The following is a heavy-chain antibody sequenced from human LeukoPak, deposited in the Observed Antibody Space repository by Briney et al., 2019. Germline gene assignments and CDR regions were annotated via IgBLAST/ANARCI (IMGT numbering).Heavy chain of an antibody. Sequence: SETLSLTCTVSGGSISSSSYYWGWIRQPPGNGLEWIGRIYYRGSTHHNPSLKSRVTISEDTSKNQFSLNLSSVTAADTAVYYCAREIMITFGGVIAPDAFDIWGQGTMITVSS. CDR1: GGSISSSSYY. CDR2: IYYRGST. V-gene: IGHV4-39*07. D-gene: IGHD3-16*02. CDR3: AREIMITFGGVIAPDAFDI. J-gene: IGHJ3*02.